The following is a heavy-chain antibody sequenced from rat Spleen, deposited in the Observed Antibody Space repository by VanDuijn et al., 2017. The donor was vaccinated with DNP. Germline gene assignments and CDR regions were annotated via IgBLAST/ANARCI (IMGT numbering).Heavy chain of an antibody. CDR1: GFTFSDYN. V-gene: IGHV5-22*01. CDR3: ARGSGTYYWYFDF. D-gene: IGHD5-1*01. J-gene: IGHJ1*01. Sequence: EVQLVESGGGLVQPGRSLKLSCAASGFTFSDYNMAWVRQAPTKGLEWVAYISYDGGNTYYGDSVKGRFTVSRDDSTSTLYLQMNSLRSEDTATYYCARGSGTYYWYFDFWGPGTMVTVSS. CDR2: ISYDGGNT.